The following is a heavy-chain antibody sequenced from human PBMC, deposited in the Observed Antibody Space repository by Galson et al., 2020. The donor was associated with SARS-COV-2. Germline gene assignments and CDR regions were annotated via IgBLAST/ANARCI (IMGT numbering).Heavy chain of an antibody. Sequence: ASVKDSCRASGYTFTTYGINWLRQVPGQELAWMGWISPYNSKTKYAQKFQGRVSMTTDTSTSSAYMELRSLTSDDTAVYYCAKMTGTTRARYDPWGQGTLITVSS. D-gene: IGHD1-7*01. CDR3: AKMTGTTRARYDP. CDR2: ISPYNSKT. CDR1: GYTFTTYG. J-gene: IGHJ5*02. V-gene: IGHV1-18*04.